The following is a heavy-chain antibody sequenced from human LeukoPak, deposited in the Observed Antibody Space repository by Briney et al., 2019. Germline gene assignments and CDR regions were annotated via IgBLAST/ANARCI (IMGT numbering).Heavy chain of an antibody. CDR1: GDSISTYY. J-gene: IGHJ5*02. CDR3: AKTGRPNNSGWYRWFDP. D-gene: IGHD6-19*01. CDR2: ICNSGGT. V-gene: IGHV4-4*09. Sequence: PSETLSLTCTVSGDSISTYYWSWIRQPPGKGLEWIGCICNSGGTNYNPSLKSRVTIPVDTSKNQFSLNLSSVTAADTAVYYCAKTGRPNNSGWYRWFDPWGQGTLVTVSS.